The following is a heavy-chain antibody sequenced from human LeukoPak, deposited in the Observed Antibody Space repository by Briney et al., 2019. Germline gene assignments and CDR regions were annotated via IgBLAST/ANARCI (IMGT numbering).Heavy chain of an antibody. V-gene: IGHV1-2*02. J-gene: IGHJ6*03. Sequence: ASVKVSCKASGYSFTDFFIHWVRQAPGQGLEWMGWINPSSGDTKYPQEFQGRVTMTGDTSISTAYMELSRLRSDDTAVYYCAGRVVPLDNYYYYYMDVWGKGTTVTVSS. D-gene: IGHD2-15*01. CDR3: AGRVVPLDNYYYYYMDV. CDR1: GYSFTDFF. CDR2: INPSSGDT.